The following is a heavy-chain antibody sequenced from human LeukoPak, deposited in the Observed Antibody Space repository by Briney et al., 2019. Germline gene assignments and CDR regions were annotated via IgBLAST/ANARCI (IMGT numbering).Heavy chain of an antibody. CDR1: GYSISSGYY. CDR2: IYHSGIT. Sequence: PAETLSLTCAVSGYSISSGYYCGWIRQPPGKGLGGSGSIYHSGITYYNPSLKSRFTISVDTSKNQFSLTLSSVTAADTAVYYCVRDRSTNDGYCSGGSCFADYYYYGIDVWGKGTTVTVSS. D-gene: IGHD2-15*01. CDR3: VRDRSTNDGYCSGGSCFADYYYYGIDV. V-gene: IGHV4-38-2*02. J-gene: IGHJ6*04.